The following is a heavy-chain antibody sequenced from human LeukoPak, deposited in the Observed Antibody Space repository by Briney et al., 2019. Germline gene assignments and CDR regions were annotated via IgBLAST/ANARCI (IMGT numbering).Heavy chain of an antibody. V-gene: IGHV4-61*02. CDR3: ARGVSSLHRKYYYYYYYMDV. J-gene: IGHJ6*03. CDR1: GYSISSGTYY. Sequence: PSETLSLTCTVSGYSISSGTYYWSWIRQPAGKGLEWIGRIYTSGSTNYNPSLKSRVTISVDTSKNQFSLKLSSVTAADTAVYYCARGVSSLHRKYYYYYYYMDVWGKGTTVTISS. CDR2: IYTSGST.